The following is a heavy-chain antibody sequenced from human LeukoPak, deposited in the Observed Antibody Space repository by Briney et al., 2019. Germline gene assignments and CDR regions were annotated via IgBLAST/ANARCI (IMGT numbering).Heavy chain of an antibody. D-gene: IGHD3-10*01. CDR1: GGTFSSYA. Sequence: SVKVSCKASGGTFSSYAISWVRQAPGQGLEWMGRIIPTFGTANYAQKFQGRVTITTDESTSTAYMELSSLRSEDTAVHYCARVERISGNDYWGQGTLVTVSS. V-gene: IGHV1-69*05. CDR2: IIPTFGTA. CDR3: ARVERISGNDY. J-gene: IGHJ4*02.